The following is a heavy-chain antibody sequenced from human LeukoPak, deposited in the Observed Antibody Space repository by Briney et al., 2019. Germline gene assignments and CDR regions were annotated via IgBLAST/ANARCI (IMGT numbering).Heavy chain of an antibody. CDR3: ARGFGAVTTLDY. V-gene: IGHV4-59*12. Sequence: SETLSLTCTVSGGSISGYYWSWIRQPPGKGLEWIGFIYYSGSTNYNPSLKSRVTMSVDTSKNQFSLKLSSVTAADTAVYYCARGFGAVTTLDYWGQGTLVTVSS. J-gene: IGHJ4*02. D-gene: IGHD4-11*01. CDR1: GGSISGYY. CDR2: IYYSGST.